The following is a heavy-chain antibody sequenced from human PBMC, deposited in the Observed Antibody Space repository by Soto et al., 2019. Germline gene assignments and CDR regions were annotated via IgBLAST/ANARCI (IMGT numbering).Heavy chain of an antibody. Sequence: SQTLSLTCAISGDSVSSNSAAWNWIRQSPSRGLEWLGRTYYRTKWHNDYAVSVKSRITINPDTSKNQFSLQLNSVTPEDTAVYYWARRGGYCSGGSCYPRDYYYGMDVWGQGTTVTVSS. CDR1: GDSVSSNSAA. D-gene: IGHD2-15*01. V-gene: IGHV6-1*01. CDR2: TYYRTKWHN. J-gene: IGHJ6*02. CDR3: ARRGGYCSGGSCYPRDYYYGMDV.